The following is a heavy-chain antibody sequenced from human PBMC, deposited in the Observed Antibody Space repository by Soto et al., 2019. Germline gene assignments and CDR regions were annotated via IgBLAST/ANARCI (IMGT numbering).Heavy chain of an antibody. J-gene: IGHJ4*02. Sequence: EVQLVESGGGLVKPGGSLRLSCAASGFTFSSYSMNWVRQAPGKGLEWVSSISSSSSYIYYADSVKGRFTISRDNAKNSLYLQMNSLRAEDTAVYYCAREFGDGYNHFDYWGQGTLVTVSS. V-gene: IGHV3-21*01. D-gene: IGHD3-3*01. CDR3: AREFGDGYNHFDY. CDR2: ISSSSSYI. CDR1: GFTFSSYS.